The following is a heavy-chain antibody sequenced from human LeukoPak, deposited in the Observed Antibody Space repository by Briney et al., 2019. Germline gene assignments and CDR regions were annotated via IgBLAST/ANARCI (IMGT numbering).Heavy chain of an antibody. J-gene: IGHJ4*02. D-gene: IGHD1-26*01. CDR1: GYTFNDYY. CDR2: INPNNGDT. V-gene: IGHV1-2*02. Sequence: ASAKVSCKASGYTFNDYYIHWVRQAPGQGLEWMAWINPNNGDTRFAQKFQGRVTMSRDTSMSTAYMELTGLRSDDTAIYFCARDGGYGLEYWGQGALVTVSS. CDR3: ARDGGYGLEY.